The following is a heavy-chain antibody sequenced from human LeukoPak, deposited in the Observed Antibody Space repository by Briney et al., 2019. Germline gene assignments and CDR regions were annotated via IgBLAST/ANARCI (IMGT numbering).Heavy chain of an antibody. CDR1: GYTFTGYY. CDR2: ISAYNGYT. J-gene: IGHJ4*02. V-gene: IGHV1-18*04. CDR3: ARDGHRMYYYGSSDYRFDY. D-gene: IGHD3-22*01. Sequence: GASVKVSCKASGYTFTGYYMHWVRQAPGQGLEWMGWISAYNGYTHYAQNLQGRVTMTTDTSTSTAYMELRSLRSDDTAVYYCARDGHRMYYYGSSDYRFDYWGQGTLVTVSS.